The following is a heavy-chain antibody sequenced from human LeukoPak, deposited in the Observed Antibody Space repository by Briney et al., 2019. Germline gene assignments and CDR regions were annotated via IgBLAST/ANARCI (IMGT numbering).Heavy chain of an antibody. CDR3: ATSRYSSSWYADY. CDR2: INHSGST. J-gene: IGHJ4*02. Sequence: PSETLSLTCAVYGGSFSGYYWSWIRQPPGKGLEWIGEINHSGSTNYNPSLKSRVTISVDTSKNQFSLKLSSVTAADTAVYYCATSRYSSSWYADYWGQGTLVTVSS. V-gene: IGHV4-34*01. CDR1: GGSFSGYY. D-gene: IGHD6-13*01.